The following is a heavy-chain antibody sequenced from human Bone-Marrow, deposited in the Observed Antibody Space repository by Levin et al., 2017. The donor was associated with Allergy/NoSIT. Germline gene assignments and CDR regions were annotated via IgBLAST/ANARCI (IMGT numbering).Heavy chain of an antibody. V-gene: IGHV3-21*01. CDR3: AKDRTYGILWNYGMDV. Sequence: GESLKISCAASGFTFSSNSMNWVRQAPGKGLEWVSSITRSSDYMYYADSVKGRFTISRDNAKNSLFLQMNSLRVDDTAVYYCAKDRTYGILWNYGMDVWGQGTTVTVSS. D-gene: IGHD4-17*01. CDR1: GFTFSSNS. CDR2: ITRSSDYM. J-gene: IGHJ6*02.